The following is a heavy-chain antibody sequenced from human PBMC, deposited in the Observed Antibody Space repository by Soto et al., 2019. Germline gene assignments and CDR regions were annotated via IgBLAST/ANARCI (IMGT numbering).Heavy chain of an antibody. CDR3: ATRAVAPPDYYYMGG. J-gene: IGHJ6*03. V-gene: IGHV3-23*01. CDR2: ISGSGGST. D-gene: IGHD6-19*01. Sequence: GGSLRLSCAASGFPFSSYAMSWIRQAPGKGLEWVSAISGSGGSTYYADSVKGRFTISRDNSKNTLYLQMNSLRAEDTAVYYCATRAVAPPDYYYMGGRGKGTTVPVSS. CDR1: GFPFSSYA.